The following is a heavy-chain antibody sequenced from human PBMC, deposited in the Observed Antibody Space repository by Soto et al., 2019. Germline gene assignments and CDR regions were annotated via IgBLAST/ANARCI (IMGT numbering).Heavy chain of an antibody. D-gene: IGHD1-7*01. CDR2: INSDGSST. J-gene: IGHJ5*02. V-gene: IGHV3-74*01. Sequence: GGSLRLSCAASGFTFSNYWMHWVRQAPGKGLVWVSRINSDGSSTTYADSVKGRFTISRDNAKNTLYLQMSSLRAEDTAVYYCARPAWASPPNYFDPWGQGTLVTVSS. CDR3: ARPAWASPPNYFDP. CDR1: GFTFSNYW.